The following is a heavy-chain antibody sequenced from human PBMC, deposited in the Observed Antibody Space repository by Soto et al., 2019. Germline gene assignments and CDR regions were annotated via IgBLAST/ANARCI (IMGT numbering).Heavy chain of an antibody. D-gene: IGHD1-1*01. CDR1: AFTLSTYA. CDR2: ISGSGGST. Sequence: GGSLRLSCAASAFTLSTYAMSWVRQAPGKGLEWVSAISGSGGSTYYADSVKGRFTISRDNSKNTLYLQMNSLRAEDTAVYYCARDSTGTTASYYYFMDVWGKGTTVTVSS. V-gene: IGHV3-23*01. J-gene: IGHJ6*03. CDR3: ARDSTGTTASYYYFMDV.